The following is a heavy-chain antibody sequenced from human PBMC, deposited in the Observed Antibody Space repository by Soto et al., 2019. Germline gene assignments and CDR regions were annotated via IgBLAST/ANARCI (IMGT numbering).Heavy chain of an antibody. Sequence: AETLSLTCVVSGGSIRSYDWWACVRQTPGKGQEWVGELYHKGTTNYNPLNQGRATMSVDRSKVWGSLRLNSVIVADTAVYYCERDLDRYCSVTSCHAMDVWGQGTPVTVSS. V-gene: IGHV4-4*02. CDR2: LYHKGTT. D-gene: IGHD2-15*01. J-gene: IGHJ6*02. CDR3: ERDLDRYCSVTSCHAMDV. CDR1: GGSIRSYDW.